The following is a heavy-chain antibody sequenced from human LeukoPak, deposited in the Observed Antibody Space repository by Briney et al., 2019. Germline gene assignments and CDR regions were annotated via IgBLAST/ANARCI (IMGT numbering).Heavy chain of an antibody. D-gene: IGHD4-23*01. J-gene: IGHJ4*02. V-gene: IGHV4-59*08. CDR3: ARRRLRWDYYFDY. Sequence: SETLSLTCTVSGGSISSNYWSWIRQPPGKGLEWIGYIYDSGSTNYNPSLRSRVTISADTSKNQFSLKLSSVTAADTAVYYCARRRLRWDYYFDYWGQGTLVTVSS. CDR1: GGSISSNY. CDR2: IYDSGST.